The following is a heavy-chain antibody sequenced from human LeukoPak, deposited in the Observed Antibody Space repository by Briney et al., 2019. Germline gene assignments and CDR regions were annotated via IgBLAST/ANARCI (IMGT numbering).Heavy chain of an antibody. Sequence: GASVKLSCKASGYTFTSSGISWVRQAPGQGLEWMGWISAYNGNTNYAQKLQGRVTMTTDTSTSTAYMELRSLRSDDTAVYYCARAPPLYYYDSSGYYALSRWGQGTLVTVSS. CDR1: GYTFTSSG. CDR2: ISAYNGNT. J-gene: IGHJ4*02. D-gene: IGHD3-22*01. CDR3: ARAPPLYYYDSSGYYALSR. V-gene: IGHV1-18*01.